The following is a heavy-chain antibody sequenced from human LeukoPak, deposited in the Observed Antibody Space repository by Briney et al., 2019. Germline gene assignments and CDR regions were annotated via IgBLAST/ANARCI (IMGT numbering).Heavy chain of an antibody. V-gene: IGHV3-30*18. CDR1: GFTFSSYG. Sequence: GGSLRLSCAASGFTFSSYGMHWVRQAPGKGLEWVAVISYDGSNKYYADSVKGRFTISRDNSKNTLYLQMNSLRAEDTAVNYCAKDHLRGVMAYYFDYWGQGTLVTVSS. D-gene: IGHD3-10*01. CDR2: ISYDGSNK. CDR3: AKDHLRGVMAYYFDY. J-gene: IGHJ4*02.